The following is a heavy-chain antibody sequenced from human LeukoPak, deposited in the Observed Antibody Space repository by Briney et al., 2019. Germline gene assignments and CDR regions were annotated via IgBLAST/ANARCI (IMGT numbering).Heavy chain of an antibody. CDR3: AKGHSSSTYDACDI. D-gene: IGHD2-2*01. J-gene: IGHJ3*02. V-gene: IGHV3-23*01. Sequence: GGSLRLTCAASGFTFSSYAMSWVRQTPGKGLEWVSGISSSGGGTYYAGSVKGRFTISRDNSNTLYLQMNSLRAEDTAVYYCAKGHSSSTYDACDIWGQGTMVTVSS. CDR1: GFTFSSYA. CDR2: ISSSGGGT.